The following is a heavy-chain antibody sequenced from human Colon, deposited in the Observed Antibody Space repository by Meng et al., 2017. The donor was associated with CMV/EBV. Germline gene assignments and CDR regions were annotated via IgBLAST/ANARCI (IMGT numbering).Heavy chain of an antibody. D-gene: IGHD3-22*01. CDR1: GTAFSNYA. V-gene: IGHV1-69*10. CDR3: ATDWEYYDQYSLRAEYLQH. CDR2: IIPMVAIA. J-gene: IGHJ1*01. Sequence: SVKVSCKTSGTAFSNYAFSWVRQAPGQGLEWMGGIIPMVAIAHYDPKFQGRLTITADKSTTTAYMELSSLKSDDTAVYYCATDWEYYDQYSLRAEYLQHWGQGTQVTVSS.